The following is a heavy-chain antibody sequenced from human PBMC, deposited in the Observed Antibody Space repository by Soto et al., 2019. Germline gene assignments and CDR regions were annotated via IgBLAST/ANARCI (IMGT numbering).Heavy chain of an antibody. CDR1: GGPISVYY. V-gene: IGHV4-59*01. CDR3: ARARFVGNGYYFDY. J-gene: IGHJ4*02. D-gene: IGHD1-1*01. Sequence: PSEPLSFPSHSSGGPISVYYWSGIRQPPGKGLEWIGYIYYSGSTNYNPSLKSRVTISVDTSKNQFSLKLSSVTAADTAVYYCARARFVGNGYYFDYWGQGTRVTVS. CDR2: IYYSGST.